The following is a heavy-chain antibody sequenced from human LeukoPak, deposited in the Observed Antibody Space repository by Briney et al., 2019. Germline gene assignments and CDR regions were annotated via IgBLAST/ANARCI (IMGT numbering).Heavy chain of an antibody. J-gene: IGHJ5*02. Sequence: SETLSLTCTVSGGSISRSSYYWGWIRQPPGRGLEWIGSIYNTGTTYYNSSLKSRVTISVDTSKNQFSLKLSSVTAADTVVYYCARGYCTNGVCQSPHTWFDPWGQGTLVTVSS. V-gene: IGHV4-39*07. CDR1: GGSISRSSYY. D-gene: IGHD2-8*01. CDR2: IYNTGTT. CDR3: ARGYCTNGVCQSPHTWFDP.